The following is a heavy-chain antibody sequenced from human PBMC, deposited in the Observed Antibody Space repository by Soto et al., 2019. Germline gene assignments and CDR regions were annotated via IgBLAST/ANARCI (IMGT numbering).Heavy chain of an antibody. J-gene: IGHJ6*02. V-gene: IGHV3-23*01. CDR1: GFTFSSYA. Sequence: PGGSLRLSCAASGFTFSSYAMSWVRQAPGKGLEWVSAISGSGGSTYYADSVKGRFTISRDNAKNSLFLQMSSLRAEDTAIYYCTRTLIFGPPGTDMDVWGLGTTVPVSS. D-gene: IGHD3-16*01. CDR2: ISGSGGST. CDR3: TRTLIFGPPGTDMDV.